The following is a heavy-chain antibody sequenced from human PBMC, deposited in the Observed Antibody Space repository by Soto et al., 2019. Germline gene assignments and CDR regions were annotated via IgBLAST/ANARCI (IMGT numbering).Heavy chain of an antibody. Sequence: GGSLRLYCAASGFTFSSYAMSWVRQAPGKGLEWVSAISGSGGSTYYADSVKGRFTISRDNSKNTLYLQMNSLRAEDTAVYYCAKDSGDPEYFQHWGQGTLVTVSS. CDR2: ISGSGGST. CDR1: GFTFSSYA. D-gene: IGHD4-17*01. CDR3: AKDSGDPEYFQH. J-gene: IGHJ1*01. V-gene: IGHV3-23*01.